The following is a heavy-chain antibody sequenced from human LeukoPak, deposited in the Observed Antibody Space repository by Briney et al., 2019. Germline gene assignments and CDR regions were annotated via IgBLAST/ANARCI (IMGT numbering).Heavy chain of an antibody. CDR1: VGTFISYA. CDR3: ARDRGYSGYDFEMSD. Sequence: SVKVSCKASVGTFISYAFSWVRQAPGQGLEWMGWIIPIFGTANYEQKFQGRVAITTDESTSTAYMELSRLSSEETAVYSCARDRGYSGYDFEMSDWGQGTLVTVSS. V-gene: IGHV1-69*05. D-gene: IGHD5-12*01. J-gene: IGHJ4*02. CDR2: IIPIFGTA.